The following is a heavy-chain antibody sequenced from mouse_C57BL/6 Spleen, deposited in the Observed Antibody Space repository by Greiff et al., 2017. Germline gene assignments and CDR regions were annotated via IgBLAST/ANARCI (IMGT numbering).Heavy chain of an antibody. CDR1: GYSFTGYY. D-gene: IGHD2-4*01. CDR2: INPSTGGT. CDR3: ARKDYDYDEFAY. J-gene: IGHJ3*01. V-gene: IGHV1-42*01. Sequence: EVQLKESGPELVKPGASVKISCKASGYSFTGYYMNWVKQSPEKSLEWIGEINPSTGGTTYNQKFKAKATLTVDKSSSTAYMQLKSLTSEDSAVYYCARKDYDYDEFAYWGQGTLVTVSA.